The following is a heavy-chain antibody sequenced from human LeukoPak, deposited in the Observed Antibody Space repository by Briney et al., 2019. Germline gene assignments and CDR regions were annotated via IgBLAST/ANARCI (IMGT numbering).Heavy chain of an antibody. D-gene: IGHD3-10*01. CDR2: ISWNSGSI. Sequence: GRSLRLSCAASGFTFDDYAMHWVRQAPGQGLEWVSGISWNSGSIGYADSVKGRFTISRDNAKNSLYLQMNSLRAEDTAVYYCARGVGWFDPWGQGTLVTVSS. J-gene: IGHJ5*02. V-gene: IGHV3-9*01. CDR3: ARGVGWFDP. CDR1: GFTFDDYA.